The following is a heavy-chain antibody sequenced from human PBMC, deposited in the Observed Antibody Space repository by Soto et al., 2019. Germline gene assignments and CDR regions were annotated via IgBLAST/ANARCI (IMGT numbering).Heavy chain of an antibody. J-gene: IGHJ4*02. D-gene: IGHD3-22*01. Sequence: GGSLRLSCAASGFTFSSYGMHWVRQAPGKGLEWVSYITNDGSTIYYADSVKGRFTISRDNAKNSLYLQMNSLRDEDTAVYYCARSSYYYDSSGYYFDYWGQGTLVTVSS. CDR3: ARSSYYYDSSGYYFDY. CDR2: ITNDGSTI. V-gene: IGHV3-48*02. CDR1: GFTFSSYG.